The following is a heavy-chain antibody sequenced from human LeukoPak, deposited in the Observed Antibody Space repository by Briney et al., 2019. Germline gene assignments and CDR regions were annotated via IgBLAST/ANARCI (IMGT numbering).Heavy chain of an antibody. V-gene: IGHV4-39*07. CDR1: GGSISSSSYY. CDR2: IYYSGST. Sequence: SETLSLTCTVSGGSISSSSYYWGWIRQPPGKGLECIGIIYYSGSTYYNPSLKSRVTISVDTSKNQFFLKLSSVTAADTAVYYCARVAPGWYYYDSRNYFDYWGQGTLVTVSS. J-gene: IGHJ4*02. CDR3: ARVAPGWYYYDSRNYFDY. D-gene: IGHD3-22*01.